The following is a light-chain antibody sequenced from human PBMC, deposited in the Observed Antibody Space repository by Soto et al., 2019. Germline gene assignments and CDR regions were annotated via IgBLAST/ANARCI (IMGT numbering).Light chain of an antibody. CDR1: QSVSSNY. V-gene: IGKV3-20*01. Sequence: DIVLTQSPGTLSLSPGERVTLSCRASQSVSSNYLAWYQQIPGQAPRLLIHGVSSRAAGIPDRFSGSGSGTDFTLTINRLEPEDFAVYYCQQYHNTPITFGQGTRLEIK. CDR3: QQYHNTPIT. CDR2: GVS. J-gene: IGKJ5*01.